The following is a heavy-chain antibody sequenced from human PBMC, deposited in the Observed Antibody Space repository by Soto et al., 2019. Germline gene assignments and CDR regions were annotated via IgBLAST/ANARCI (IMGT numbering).Heavy chain of an antibody. CDR2: FTSGGST. Sequence: EVQLLESGGDLVQPGGSLRLSCAASGFIFSNYAMTWVRQAPGKGPEWVSTFTSGGSTYYRDTVKGRFTISRDNSKNTLYLQRNSLRAEDTAVYYCARTDKSTSQSSGWATRFDYWGQGTLVTVSS. J-gene: IGHJ4*02. CDR3: ARTDKSTSQSSGWATRFDY. V-gene: IGHV3-23*01. D-gene: IGHD6-19*01. CDR1: GFIFSNYA.